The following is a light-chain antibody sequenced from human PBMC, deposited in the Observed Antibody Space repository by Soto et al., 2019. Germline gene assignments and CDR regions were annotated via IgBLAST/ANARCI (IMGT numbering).Light chain of an antibody. Sequence: QSALTQPASVSGSPGQSITISCAGTSADVGAFDYVSWYQHHPGKVPKLMIYDVSDRPSGVSTRFSGSTSANMASLTISGLQADDEADYYCAAYTTSSTLVFGGGTKLTVL. CDR3: AAYTTSSTLV. CDR2: DVS. V-gene: IGLV2-14*03. J-gene: IGLJ2*01. CDR1: SADVGAFDY.